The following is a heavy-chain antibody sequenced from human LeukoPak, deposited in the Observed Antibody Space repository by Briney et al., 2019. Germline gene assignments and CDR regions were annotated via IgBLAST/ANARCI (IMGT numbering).Heavy chain of an antibody. CDR1: GFTFSSYG. V-gene: IGHV3-30*03. J-gene: IGHJ3*02. CDR2: ISYDGSNK. D-gene: IGHD1-26*01. Sequence: GRSLRLSCAASGFTFSSYGMHWVRQAPGKGLEWVAVISYDGSNKYYADSVKGRFTISRDNSKNTLYLQMNSLRAEDTAVYYCAREWERAFDIWGQGTMVTVSS. CDR3: AREWERAFDI.